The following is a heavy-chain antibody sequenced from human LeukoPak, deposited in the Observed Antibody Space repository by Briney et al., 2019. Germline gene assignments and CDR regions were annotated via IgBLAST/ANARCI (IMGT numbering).Heavy chain of an antibody. D-gene: IGHD6-13*01. CDR2: IIPIFGTA. Sequence: SVKVSCKASGGTFSSYAISWVRQAPGQGLEWMGGIIPIFGTANYAQKFQGRVTITTDESTSTAYMELSSLRSEDTAVYYCARKKQQLVYPDDAFDIWGQGTMVTVSS. CDR1: GGTFSSYA. J-gene: IGHJ3*02. V-gene: IGHV1-69*05. CDR3: ARKKQQLVYPDDAFDI.